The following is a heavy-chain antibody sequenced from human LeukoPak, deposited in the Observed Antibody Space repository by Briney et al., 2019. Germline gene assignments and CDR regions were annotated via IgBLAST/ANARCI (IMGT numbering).Heavy chain of an antibody. CDR1: GDSINSLDL. CDR3: AGLVGRYSSGLYYYYFDY. J-gene: IGHJ4*02. V-gene: IGHV4-4*02. D-gene: IGHD3-22*01. CDR2: MYLSGTT. Sequence: SETLSLTCTVSGDSINSLDLWSWVRQPPGKGLEWIGEMYLSGTTHSNPSVKSRVTISIDKSKNQFFLNLSSVTAADTAVYYCAGLVGRYSSGLYYYYFDYWGQGTLATVSS.